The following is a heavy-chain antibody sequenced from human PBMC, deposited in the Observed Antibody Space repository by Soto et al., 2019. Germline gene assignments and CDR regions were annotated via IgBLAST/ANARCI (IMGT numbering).Heavy chain of an antibody. J-gene: IGHJ5*02. CDR2: VYYSGST. Sequence: SETLSLTCTVSGDSVSSGSFYWSWIRQPPGKGLEWTGYVYYSGSTSYNPSLKSRVTISRDTSKNQFSLDLNSVTPADTAVYYCARVKRSTSRFDPWGQGTRVT. CDR3: ARVKRSTSRFDP. CDR1: GDSVSSGSFY. V-gene: IGHV4-61*01. D-gene: IGHD1-26*01.